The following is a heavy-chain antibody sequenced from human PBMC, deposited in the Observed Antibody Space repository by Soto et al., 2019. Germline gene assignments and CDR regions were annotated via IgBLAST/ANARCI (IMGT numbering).Heavy chain of an antibody. CDR1: GYTFTSYA. CDR3: ARYLPPVDY. V-gene: IGHV1-18*01. J-gene: IGHJ4*02. CDR2: ISVYNGNT. Sequence: QVQLVQSGAEVKKPGASVKVSCKASGYTFTSYAISWVRQAPGQGLEWMGWISVYNGNTNNAQKLQGRVTMTTDTSTSTDSMELRSLRSDDTAVYYCARYLPPVDYWGQGTLVTVSS.